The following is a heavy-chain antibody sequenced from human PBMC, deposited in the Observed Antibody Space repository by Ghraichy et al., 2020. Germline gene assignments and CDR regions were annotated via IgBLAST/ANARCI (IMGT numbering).Heavy chain of an antibody. J-gene: IGHJ4*02. CDR1: GFIFRHFW. CDR2: IMPDGTEK. CDR3: VREDKGGFDL. V-gene: IGHV3-7*05. D-gene: IGHD3-16*01. Sequence: GGSLRLSCEVSGFIFRHFWMSWVRQSPGRGLEWVANIMPDGTEKAYVDSLRGRFTIFRDNAKNSLFLQMSSLRDEDTAVYFCVREDKGGFDLWGQGTLVIVSS.